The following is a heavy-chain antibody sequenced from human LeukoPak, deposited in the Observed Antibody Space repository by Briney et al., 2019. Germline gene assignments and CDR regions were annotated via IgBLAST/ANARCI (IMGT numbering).Heavy chain of an antibody. J-gene: IGHJ4*02. D-gene: IGHD6-13*01. Sequence: GGSLRLSCAASGFTFSSYAMSWVRQAPGKGPEWVSAISGSGGSTYYADSVKGRFTISRDNSKNTLYLQMNSLRAEDTAVYYCAKDARVAAAGRTHYFDYWGQGTLVTVSS. CDR3: AKDARVAAAGRTHYFDY. CDR2: ISGSGGST. CDR1: GFTFSSYA. V-gene: IGHV3-23*01.